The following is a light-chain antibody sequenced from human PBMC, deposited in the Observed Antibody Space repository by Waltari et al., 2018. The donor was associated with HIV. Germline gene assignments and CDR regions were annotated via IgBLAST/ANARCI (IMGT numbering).Light chain of an antibody. J-gene: IGKJ1*01. CDR1: QHIRTF. V-gene: IGKV1-39*01. CDR2: AAS. Sequence: DIQMTQSPSSLSASVGDRVTITCRASQHIRTFLNWYLQKPGKAPTLLIYAASSLQSGVPSRFSGSGSGTDFTLTISSLQPEYFASYYCQQTRSFPLTFGQGTKVQIK. CDR3: QQTRSFPLT.